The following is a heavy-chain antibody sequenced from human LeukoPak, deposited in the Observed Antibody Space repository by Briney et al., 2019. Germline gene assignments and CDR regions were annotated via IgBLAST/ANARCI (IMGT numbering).Heavy chain of an antibody. Sequence: SETLSLTCTVSGGSISSSSYYWGWIRQPPGKGLEWIGSIYYSGSTNYNPSLKSRVTISVGKSKNQFSLQLSSVTAADTAVYYCATRIAARRYYYYYMDVWGKGTTVTVSS. J-gene: IGHJ6*03. V-gene: IGHV4-39*07. CDR3: ATRIAARRYYYYYMDV. CDR1: GGSISSSSYY. CDR2: IYYSGST. D-gene: IGHD6-6*01.